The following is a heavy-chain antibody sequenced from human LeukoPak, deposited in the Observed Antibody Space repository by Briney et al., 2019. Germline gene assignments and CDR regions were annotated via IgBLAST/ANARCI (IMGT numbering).Heavy chain of an antibody. V-gene: IGHV4-34*01. CDR3: ARGYSRTYYHDYYAMDV. D-gene: IGHD6-13*01. Sequence: PSETLSLTCAVYGESFSGYYWSWIRQPPGKGLEWIGEIDHSGSAKHNPSLKSRVTMSVDMVKNQFSLEASSVTAADTAVYYCARGYSRTYYHDYYAMDVWGQGTTVTVSS. CDR1: GESFSGYY. J-gene: IGHJ6*02. CDR2: IDHSGSA.